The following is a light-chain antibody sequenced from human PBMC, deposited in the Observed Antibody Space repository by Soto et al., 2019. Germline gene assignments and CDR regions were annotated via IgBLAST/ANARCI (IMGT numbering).Light chain of an antibody. CDR3: AAWDDNLSGVV. Sequence: QSVLTQPPSASETPGQRVTISCSGSSSNIGSNYVYWYQQLPGTAPKLLIYSNSQRPSGVLDRFSGSKSGTSASLAISGLRSEDEADYYCAAWDDNLSGVVFGGGTKVTVL. CDR2: SNS. J-gene: IGLJ3*02. V-gene: IGLV1-47*01. CDR1: SSNIGSNY.